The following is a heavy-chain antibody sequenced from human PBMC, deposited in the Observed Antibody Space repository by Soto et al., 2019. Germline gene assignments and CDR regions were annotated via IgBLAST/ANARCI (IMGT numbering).Heavy chain of an antibody. D-gene: IGHD2-8*01. V-gene: IGHV4-34*01. CDR1: GGSFSGYY. CDR3: ARAGLLVYAINWFDP. CDR2: INHSGST. Sequence: TSETLSLTCAVYGGSFSGYYWSWIRQPPGKGLEWIGEINHSGSTNYNPSLKSRVTISVDTSKNQFSLKLSSVTAADTAVYYGARAGLLVYAINWFDPWGQGTLVTVSS. J-gene: IGHJ5*02.